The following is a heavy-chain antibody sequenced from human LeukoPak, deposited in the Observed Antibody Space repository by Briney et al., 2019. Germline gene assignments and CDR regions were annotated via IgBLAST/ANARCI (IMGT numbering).Heavy chain of an antibody. CDR3: AKDDGWLQYNN. CDR1: GFTFSSYW. V-gene: IGHV3-74*01. D-gene: IGHD5-24*01. Sequence: GGSLRLSCAASGFTFSSYWMHWVRQAPGKGLVWVSRINSDGSSTSYADSVKGRFTISRDNSKNTLHLQMNSLRAEDTAVYYCAKDDGWLQYNNWGQGTLVTVSS. CDR2: INSDGSST. J-gene: IGHJ4*02.